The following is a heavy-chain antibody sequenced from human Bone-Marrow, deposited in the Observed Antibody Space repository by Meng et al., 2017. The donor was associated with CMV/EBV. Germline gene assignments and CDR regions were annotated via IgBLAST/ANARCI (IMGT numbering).Heavy chain of an antibody. V-gene: IGHV4-59*01. CDR2: IYYSGST. CDR1: GGSISSYY. Sequence: SETLSLTCTVSGGSISSYYWSWIRQPPGKGLEWIGYIYYSGSTNYNPSLKSRVTISVDTSKNQFSLKLSSVTAADTAVYYCARDLWVPAAIPNYYYYYGMDVWGQGTTVTGSS. CDR3: ARDLWVPAAIPNYYYYYGMDV. J-gene: IGHJ6*01. D-gene: IGHD2-2*02.